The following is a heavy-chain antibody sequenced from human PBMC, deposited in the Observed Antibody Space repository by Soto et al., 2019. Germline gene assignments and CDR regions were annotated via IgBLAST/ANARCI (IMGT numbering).Heavy chain of an antibody. CDR1: GGSISSYY. Sequence: PSETLSLTCTVSGGSISSYYWGWFRQPPGKGLEWIGYISYSGSTNYNPSLKSRVTISVDTSKNQFSLKLSSVTAADTAVYYCARVQSGITVYMDVWGTGTTVTVSS. D-gene: IGHD1-20*01. J-gene: IGHJ6*03. V-gene: IGHV4-59*01. CDR2: ISYSGST. CDR3: ARVQSGITVYMDV.